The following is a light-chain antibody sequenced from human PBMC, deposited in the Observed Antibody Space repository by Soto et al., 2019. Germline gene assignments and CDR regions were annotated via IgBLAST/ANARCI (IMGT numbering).Light chain of an antibody. CDR3: QQYNSPPYT. J-gene: IGKJ2*01. Sequence: DIVMTQSPDSLAVSLGERATINCKSSQSILYSSNNKNQLAWYQQKPGQPPKLLMYWASTRQSGVPDRFSGSESGTDFTLTIRSLQAEDVAVYYCQQYNSPPYTFGQGTKLEI. CDR2: WAS. V-gene: IGKV4-1*01. CDR1: QSILYSSNNKNQ.